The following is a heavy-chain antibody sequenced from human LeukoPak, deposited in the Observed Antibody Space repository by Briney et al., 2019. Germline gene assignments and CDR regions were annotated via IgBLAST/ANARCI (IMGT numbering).Heavy chain of an antibody. CDR1: GFTFSSYW. CDR2: INSDGSST. CDR3: AGGKATVKDY. J-gene: IGHJ4*02. Sequence: PGGSLILSCAASGFTFSSYWMHWVRPAPGKGLVWVSRINSDGSSTSYADSVKGRFTISRDNAKNTLYLQMNSLRAEDTAVYYCAGGKATVKDYWGQGTLVTVSS. V-gene: IGHV3-74*01. D-gene: IGHD4-17*01.